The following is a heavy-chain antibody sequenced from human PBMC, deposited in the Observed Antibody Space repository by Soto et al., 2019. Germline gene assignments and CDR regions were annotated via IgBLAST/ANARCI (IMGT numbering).Heavy chain of an antibody. CDR3: ARAGYCGPGCYYYFDY. V-gene: IGHV3-7*01. CDR1: GFTFGSYW. CDR2: IKPDGSAT. D-gene: IGHD2-21*02. Sequence: LRLSCAVSGFTFGSYWMNWVRLIPGKGLEWVAYIKPDGSATYYVDSVKGRFTISRDNAKNSLYLQMNSLRVEDTSVYYCARAGYCGPGCYYYFDYWGQGTLVTVSS. J-gene: IGHJ4*02.